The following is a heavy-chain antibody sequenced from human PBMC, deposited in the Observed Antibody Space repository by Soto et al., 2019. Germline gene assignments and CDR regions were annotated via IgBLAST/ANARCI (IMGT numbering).Heavy chain of an antibody. CDR3: ARGRRVVVPAATKYLIDY. D-gene: IGHD2-2*01. CDR2: INPSGGST. J-gene: IGHJ4*02. CDR1: GYTFTSYY. Sequence: VASVKVSCKASGYTFTSYYMHWVRQAPGQGLEWMGIINPSGGSTSYAQKFQGRVTMTRDTSTSTVYMELSSLRSEDTAVYYCARGRRVVVPAATKYLIDYWGQGTLVTVSS. V-gene: IGHV1-46*01.